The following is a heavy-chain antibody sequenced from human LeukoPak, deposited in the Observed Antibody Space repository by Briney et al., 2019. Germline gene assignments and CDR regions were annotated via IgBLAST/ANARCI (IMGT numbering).Heavy chain of an antibody. J-gene: IGHJ4*02. V-gene: IGHV3-33*06. D-gene: IGHD2/OR15-2a*01. Sequence: PARSLTLSCVASGVTFSSYGMHWVRQAPGKGLEWVAVIWYDGSNKYYAYFVKGLSTFSEDNSKNTLYLQMSSLRAEDTAVYYCAKGRDGFYYFDYCGQGTLVTVSS. CDR3: AKGRDGFYYFDY. CDR1: GVTFSSYG. CDR2: IWYDGSNK.